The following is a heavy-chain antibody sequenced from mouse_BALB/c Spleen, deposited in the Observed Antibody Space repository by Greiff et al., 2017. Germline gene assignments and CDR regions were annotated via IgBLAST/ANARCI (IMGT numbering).Heavy chain of an antibody. CDR1: GFNIKDTY. J-gene: IGHJ3*01. D-gene: IGHD1-1*01. V-gene: IGHV14-3*02. CDR2: IDPANGNT. CDR3: ARDTTVVGAY. Sequence: VHVKQSGAELVKPGASVKLSCTASGFNIKDTYMHWVKQRPEQGLEWIGRIDPANGNTKYDPKFQGKATITADTSSNTAYLQLSSLTSEDTAVYYCARDTTVVGAYWGQGTLVTVSA.